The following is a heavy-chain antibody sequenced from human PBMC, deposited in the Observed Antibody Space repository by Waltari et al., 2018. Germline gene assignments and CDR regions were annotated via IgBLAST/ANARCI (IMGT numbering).Heavy chain of an antibody. Sequence: EVQLVESGGGLVEPGGSLTPSCAASGFSFRNAWMSWVRQASGKGLEWVGRIKSKTDGGTTEYAAPVKGRFTISRDESTNTLYLQMNSLKTEDTAMYYCTTYRPYSSDWGQGTLVTVSS. CDR2: IKSKTDGGTT. CDR3: TTYRPYSSD. D-gene: IGHD6-25*01. J-gene: IGHJ4*02. V-gene: IGHV3-15*01. CDR1: GFSFRNAW.